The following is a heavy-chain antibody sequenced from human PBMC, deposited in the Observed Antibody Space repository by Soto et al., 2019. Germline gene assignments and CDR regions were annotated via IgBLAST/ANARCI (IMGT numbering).Heavy chain of an antibody. J-gene: IGHJ4*02. CDR3: ARDKGGGSTVTYDY. Sequence: ASVKVSCKASGYTFTGYYMHWVRQAPGQGLEWMGWINPNSGGTNYAQKFQGWVTMTRDTSISTAYMELSRLRSDDTAVYYCARDKGGGSTVTYDYWGQGTLVTVSS. CDR1: GYTFTGYY. V-gene: IGHV1-2*04. CDR2: INPNSGGT. D-gene: IGHD4-17*01.